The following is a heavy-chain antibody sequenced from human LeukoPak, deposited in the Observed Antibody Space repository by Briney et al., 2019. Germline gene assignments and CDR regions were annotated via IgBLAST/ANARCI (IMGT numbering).Heavy chain of an antibody. CDR1: GFTFSNYA. CDR2: IKQDGSEK. Sequence: GGSLRLSCTASGFTFSNYAIHWVRQSPGKGLEWVANIKQDGSEKYYVDSVKGRFTISRDNAKNSLYLQMNSLRAEDTAVYYCARDRTGMDSSGYIDYWGQGTLVTVSS. V-gene: IGHV3-7*01. D-gene: IGHD3-22*01. J-gene: IGHJ4*02. CDR3: ARDRTGMDSSGYIDY.